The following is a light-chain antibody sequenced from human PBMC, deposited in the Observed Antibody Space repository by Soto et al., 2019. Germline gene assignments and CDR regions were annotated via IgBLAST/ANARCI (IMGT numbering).Light chain of an antibody. CDR3: GTWDSGLIAVV. CDR2: DNN. Sequence: QSVLTQPPSVSAAPGQTVTISCSGSSSNIGNNYVSWYQQLPGTAPKLLIYDNNKRPSGIPDRFSGSKSGTSATLGITGLQIGDEADYYCGTWDSGLIAVVFGGGTKLTVL. V-gene: IGLV1-51*01. J-gene: IGLJ2*01. CDR1: SSNIGNNY.